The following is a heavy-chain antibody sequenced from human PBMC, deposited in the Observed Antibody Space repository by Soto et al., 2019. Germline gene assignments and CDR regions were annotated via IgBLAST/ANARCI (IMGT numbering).Heavy chain of an antibody. CDR2: IIPILGIA. Sequence: QVQLVQSGAEVKKPGSSVKVSCKASGGTFSSYTISWVRQAPGQGLEWMGRIIPILGIANYAQKFQGRVKITADKSTSTAYMELSSLRSEDTAVYYCARDLWDIVATIDAFDIWGQGTMVTVSS. D-gene: IGHD5-12*01. CDR3: ARDLWDIVATIDAFDI. J-gene: IGHJ3*02. V-gene: IGHV1-69*08. CDR1: GGTFSSYT.